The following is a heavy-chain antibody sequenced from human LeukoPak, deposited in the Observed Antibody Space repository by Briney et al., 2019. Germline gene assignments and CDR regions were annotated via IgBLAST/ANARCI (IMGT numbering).Heavy chain of an antibody. Sequence: ASVKVSCKASGGTFSSYAISWVRQAPGQGLEWMGWISAYNGNTNYAQKLQGRVTMTTDTSTSTAYMELRSLRSDDTAVYYRARDYRYYDILTGYYAFDYWGQGTLVTVSS. CDR1: GGTFSSYA. CDR2: ISAYNGNT. CDR3: ARDYRYYDILTGYYAFDY. D-gene: IGHD3-9*01. J-gene: IGHJ4*02. V-gene: IGHV1-18*01.